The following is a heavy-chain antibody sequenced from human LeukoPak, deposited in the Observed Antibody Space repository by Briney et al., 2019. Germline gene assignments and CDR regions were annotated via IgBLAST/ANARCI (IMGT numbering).Heavy chain of an antibody. CDR1: GFTFSSYG. V-gene: IGHV3-23*05. Sequence: PGGSLRLSCAASGFTFSSYGMSWVRQAPGKGLEWVSAIETGGASTYYADSAKGRFSISRDNSKNTLYLQMNSLRAEDTAIYYCAKNGDRGAYCTGGTCYPYFYYYMDVWGKGTTVTI. D-gene: IGHD2-15*01. CDR3: AKNGDRGAYCTGGTCYPYFYYYMDV. CDR2: IETGGAST. J-gene: IGHJ6*03.